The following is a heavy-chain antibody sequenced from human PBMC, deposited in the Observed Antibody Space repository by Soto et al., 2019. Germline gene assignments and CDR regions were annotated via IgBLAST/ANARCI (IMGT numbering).Heavy chain of an antibody. J-gene: IGHJ6*02. CDR1: GGSISSGGYS. CDR3: ARGAGSGSDYYYYYGMDV. D-gene: IGHD3-10*01. CDR2: IYDSGST. Sequence: TLSLTCAVFGGSISSGGYSWSWVREQLGKGLEWIGYIYDSGSTYYNPSLKSRVTISVDRSKNQFSLKLSSVTAADTAVYYCARGAGSGSDYYYYYGMDVCGQGTKVSVS. V-gene: IGHV4-30-2*01.